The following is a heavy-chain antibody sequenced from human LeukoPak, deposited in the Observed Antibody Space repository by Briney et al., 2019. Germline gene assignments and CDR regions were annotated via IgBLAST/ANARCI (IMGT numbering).Heavy chain of an antibody. J-gene: IGHJ4*02. CDR2: ISSNGGST. CDR1: GFTFSSYA. Sequence: GGSLRLSCSASGFTFSSYAMHWVRQAPGKGLEYVSAISSNGGSTYYADSVKGRFTISRDNSKNTLYLQMSSLRAEDTAVYYCASSGYDRGGYYFDYWGQGTLVTVSS. V-gene: IGHV3-64D*06. CDR3: ASSGYDRGGYYFDY. D-gene: IGHD5-12*01.